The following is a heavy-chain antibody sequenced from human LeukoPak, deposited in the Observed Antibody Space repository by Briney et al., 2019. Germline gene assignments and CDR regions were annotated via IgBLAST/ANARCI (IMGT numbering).Heavy chain of an antibody. D-gene: IGHD6-19*01. V-gene: IGHV3-23*01. CDR1: GFTFSSYA. Sequence: PGGSLRLSCAASGFTFSSYAMSWVRQAPRKGLEWVSSISGSGGSTYYADSVKGRFTISRDNSKNTLYLQMSSLRAEDTAVYYCAKVFQSSGWLLPYDPWGQGTLVTVSP. J-gene: IGHJ5*02. CDR2: ISGSGGST. CDR3: AKVFQSSGWLLPYDP.